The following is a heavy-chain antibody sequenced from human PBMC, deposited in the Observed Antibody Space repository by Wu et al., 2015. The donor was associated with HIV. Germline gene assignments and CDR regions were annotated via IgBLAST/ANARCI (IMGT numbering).Heavy chain of an antibody. J-gene: IGHJ4*02. CDR2: IIPMFHTV. V-gene: IGHV1-69*12. D-gene: IGHD5-18*01. CDR3: ARVLFVDTAMVTETSFDY. Sequence: QVQLVQSGAEVKKPGSSVKVSCKASGGTFSNYAISWVRQAPGQGLEWMGGIIPMFHTVNYAQKFQGRVTMTVDESTSTAYMELRSLRSDDTAVYYCARVLFVDTAMVTETSFDYWGQGTLVTVSS. CDR1: GGTFSNYA.